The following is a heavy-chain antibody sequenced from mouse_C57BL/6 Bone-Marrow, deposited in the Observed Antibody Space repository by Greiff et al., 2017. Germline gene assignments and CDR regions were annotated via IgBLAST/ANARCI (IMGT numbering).Heavy chain of an antibody. CDR3: ASPNYGSSPWYFDV. CDR1: GYTFTDYY. D-gene: IGHD1-1*01. CDR2: IFPGSGST. V-gene: IGHV1-75*01. Sequence: QVQLKQSGPELVKPGASVKISCKASGYTFTDYYINWVKQRPGQGLEWIGWIFPGSGSTYYNEKFKGKATLTVDKSSSTAYMLLSSLTSEDSAVYFCASPNYGSSPWYFDVWGTGTTVTVSS. J-gene: IGHJ1*03.